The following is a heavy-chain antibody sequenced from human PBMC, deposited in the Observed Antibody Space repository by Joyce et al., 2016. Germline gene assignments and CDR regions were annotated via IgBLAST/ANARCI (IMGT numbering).Heavy chain of an antibody. CDR3: ARHVAALRPRDAFDI. D-gene: IGHD4-17*01. V-gene: IGHV4-39*01. J-gene: IGHJ3*02. Sequence: QLQLQESGPGLVKPSETLSLTCTVSGDSISSSSCYWGWIRQPPGKGLEWIGSIYFSGSAFNNPSLNSRVTISVDTPKNQFSLKLTSVTAADTAVYYCARHVAALRPRDAFDIWGQGTMVTVSS. CDR2: IYFSGSA. CDR1: GDSISSSSCY.